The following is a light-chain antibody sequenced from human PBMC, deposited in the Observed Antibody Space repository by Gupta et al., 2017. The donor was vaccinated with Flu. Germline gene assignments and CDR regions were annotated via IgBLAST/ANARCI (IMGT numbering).Light chain of an antibody. CDR2: GIV. J-gene: IGKJ1*01. Sequence: ERATLSCRASQSVSSCYLASRRRKTGYIRRVLFQGIVSRAVDTADRFSGSGSGTDFTLRISRVEAEDFGVYYCKQDRCWTGRFGQGTKVEIK. V-gene: IGKV3-20*01. CDR1: QSVSSCY. CDR3: KQDRCWTGR.